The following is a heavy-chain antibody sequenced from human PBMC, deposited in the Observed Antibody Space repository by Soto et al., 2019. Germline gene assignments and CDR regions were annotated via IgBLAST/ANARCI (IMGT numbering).Heavy chain of an antibody. V-gene: IGHV2-70*01. J-gene: IGHJ6*02. D-gene: IGHD3-10*01. CDR2: IDWDDDK. Sequence: SGPTLVNPTQTLTLTCTFSGFSLSTSGMCVSWIRQPPGKALEWLALIDWDDDKYYSASLKTRLTISRDTSKNQVVLTMTNMDPVDTATYYCARIPYYYGSGTPVNGMDVWGQGTTVTVSS. CDR3: ARIPYYYGSGTPVNGMDV. CDR1: GFSLSTSGMC.